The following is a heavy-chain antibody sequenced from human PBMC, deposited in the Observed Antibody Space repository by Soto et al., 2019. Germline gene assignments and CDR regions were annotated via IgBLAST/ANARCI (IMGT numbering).Heavy chain of an antibody. CDR1: GFTFSSYA. Sequence: EVQLLESGGGLVQPGGSLRLSCAASGFTFSSYAMSWVRQAPGTGLEWVSAISGSGGSTYYADSVKGRLTISRDNCKTTLHLRMNSLRAEDTAVYYCARVNPAVTGTYDYFDYWGQGSLVTVCS. V-gene: IGHV3-23*01. CDR2: ISGSGGST. CDR3: ARVNPAVTGTYDYFDY. D-gene: IGHD6-19*01. J-gene: IGHJ4*02.